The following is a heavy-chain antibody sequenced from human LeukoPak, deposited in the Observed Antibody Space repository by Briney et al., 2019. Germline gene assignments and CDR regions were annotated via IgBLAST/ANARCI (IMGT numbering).Heavy chain of an antibody. D-gene: IGHD2-2*02. Sequence: PGGSLRLSCTASGFTFSRPAMTWVRQAPGKGLEWLSSISDGRTYYPGSVKGRVTISRDISKNTLYLHMISLRAEDTAVYYCATDVDNIPLRHWGQGTLVTVSS. J-gene: IGHJ4*02. V-gene: IGHV3-23*01. CDR3: ATDVDNIPLRH. CDR2: ISDGRT. CDR1: GFTFSRPA.